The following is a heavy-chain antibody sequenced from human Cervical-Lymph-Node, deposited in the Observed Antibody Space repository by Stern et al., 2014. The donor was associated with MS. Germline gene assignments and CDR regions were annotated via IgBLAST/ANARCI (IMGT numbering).Heavy chain of an antibody. CDR1: GYTFINYD. Sequence: QDQLVQSGSQVRTPGASVKVSCQASGYTFINYDIFWVRQATGQGLEWMGWMNPNNANTGHAQKFQGRVTMTRNTSISTAYMELSGLRSDDTAVYYCVRGGLSYGYGLDAWGQGTAVIVSS. D-gene: IGHD3-16*01. V-gene: IGHV1-8*01. CDR3: VRGGLSYGYGLDA. J-gene: IGHJ6*02. CDR2: MNPNNANT.